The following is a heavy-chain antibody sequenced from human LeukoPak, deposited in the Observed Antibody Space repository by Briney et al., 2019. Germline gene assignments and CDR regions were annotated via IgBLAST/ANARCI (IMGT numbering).Heavy chain of an antibody. D-gene: IGHD3-22*01. Sequence: ASVKVSCKASGYTFASYDINWVRQATGQGLEWMGWMNPNSGNTGYAQKFQGRVTMTRNTSISTAYMELSSLRSEDTAVYYCARIRYDSSGYYVDYWGQGTLVTVSS. J-gene: IGHJ4*02. V-gene: IGHV1-8*01. CDR1: GYTFASYD. CDR2: MNPNSGNT. CDR3: ARIRYDSSGYYVDY.